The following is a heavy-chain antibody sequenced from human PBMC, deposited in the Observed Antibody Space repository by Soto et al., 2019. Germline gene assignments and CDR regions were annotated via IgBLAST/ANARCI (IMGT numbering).Heavy chain of an antibody. J-gene: IGHJ6*02. V-gene: IGHV1-8*01. Sequence: QVQLVQSGAEVKKPGASVKVSCKASGYTFTSYDINWVRQATGQGLEWMGWMNPNGGNTGYAQKFQGRVTMTRNTSISTAYMALSSLRSDDTAVYYCARRGYSSSWYFYYYYGMDFWGQGTTVTVSS. CDR1: GYTFTSYD. D-gene: IGHD6-13*01. CDR3: ARRGYSSSWYFYYYYGMDF. CDR2: MNPNGGNT.